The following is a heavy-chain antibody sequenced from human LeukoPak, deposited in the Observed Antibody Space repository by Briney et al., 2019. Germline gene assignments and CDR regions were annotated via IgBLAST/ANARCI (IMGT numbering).Heavy chain of an antibody. J-gene: IGHJ4*02. CDR3: VKNQYSSSSFGY. CDR2: ISGSGDST. V-gene: IGHV3-23*01. Sequence: GGSLRLSCAASGFTFSSYVMSWVRQAPGKGLEWVSGISGSGDSTYYADSVKGRFTISRDNSKNTLYLQMSSLRAEDTAVYYCVKNQYSSSSFGYWGQGTLVTVSS. D-gene: IGHD6-13*01. CDR1: GFTFSSYV.